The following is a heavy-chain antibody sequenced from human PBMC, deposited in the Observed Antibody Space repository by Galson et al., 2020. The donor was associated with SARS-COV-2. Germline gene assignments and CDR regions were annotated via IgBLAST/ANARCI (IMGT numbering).Heavy chain of an antibody. D-gene: IGHD3-3*01. CDR1: GGSISSYY. V-gene: IGHV4-59*08. Sequence: ETSETLSLTCTVSGGSISSYYWSWIRQPPGKGLEWIGYIYYSGSTNYNPSLKSRVTISVDTSKNQFFLKLSSVTAADTAVYYCARSGGTYYDFWSGYDYGMDVWGQGTTVTVSS. CDR3: ARSGGTYYDFWSGYDYGMDV. J-gene: IGHJ6*02. CDR2: IYYSGST.